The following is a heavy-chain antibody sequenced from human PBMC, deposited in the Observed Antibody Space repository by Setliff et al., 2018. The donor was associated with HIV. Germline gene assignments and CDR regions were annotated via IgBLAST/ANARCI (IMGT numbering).Heavy chain of an antibody. CDR3: ARESLAAFDI. Sequence: LSLTCTVSGGSISSGVYYWSWIRLHPGKGLEWIGYIYHSGSTYYNPSLKSRVSISLDTSKNQFSLKLTSVTAADTAIYYCARESLAAFDIWGQGTLVTVS. CDR2: IYHSGST. CDR1: GGSISSGVYY. V-gene: IGHV4-31*03. J-gene: IGHJ3*02.